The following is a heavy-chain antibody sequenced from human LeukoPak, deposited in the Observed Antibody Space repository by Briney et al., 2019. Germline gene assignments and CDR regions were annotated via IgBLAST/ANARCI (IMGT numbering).Heavy chain of an antibody. J-gene: IGHJ4*02. D-gene: IGHD3-16*02. CDR2: INQEGSEK. CDR1: GFTFSSYW. Sequence: GGSLRLSCAASGFTFSSYWMSWVRQAPGRGLEWAANINQEGSEKYYVDSVKGRFTISRDNARNALYLQMNRLRAEDTALYYCARDYDYLWGTYRYYYFDYWGQGTLVTVSS. CDR3: ARDYDYLWGTYRYYYFDY. V-gene: IGHV3-7*05.